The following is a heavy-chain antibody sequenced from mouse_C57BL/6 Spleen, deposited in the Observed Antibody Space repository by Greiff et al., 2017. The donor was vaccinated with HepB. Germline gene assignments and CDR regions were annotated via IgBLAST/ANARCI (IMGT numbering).Heavy chain of an antibody. D-gene: IGHD2-4*01. CDR3: ASRGYYDYGAWFAY. Sequence: QVQLQQPGAELVRPGSSVKLSCKASGYTFTSYWMHWVKQRPIQGLEWIGNIDPSDSETHYNQKFKDKATLTVDKSSSTAYMQLSSLTSEDSAVYYCASRGYYDYGAWFAYWGQGTLVTVSA. CDR2: IDPSDSET. CDR1: GYTFTSYW. J-gene: IGHJ3*01. V-gene: IGHV1-52*01.